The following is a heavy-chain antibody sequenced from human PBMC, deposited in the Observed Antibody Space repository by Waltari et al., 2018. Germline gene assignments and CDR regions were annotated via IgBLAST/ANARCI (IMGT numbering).Heavy chain of an antibody. CDR3: VRLEDCTGPGGNCYSGDPFAMDV. Sequence: QVHLQQWGAGFLQPSETLSLTCAVYGRSFRGYYWGRVRQPPGKGLEWIGEINHSPNSNYNPSLRSRVSMSVDTSKNQFSLKLSSVTAADTAVYYCVRLEDCTGPGGNCYSGDPFAMDVWGQGATVTVSS. V-gene: IGHV4-34*01. J-gene: IGHJ6*02. D-gene: IGHD2-15*01. CDR1: GRSFRGYY. CDR2: INHSPNS.